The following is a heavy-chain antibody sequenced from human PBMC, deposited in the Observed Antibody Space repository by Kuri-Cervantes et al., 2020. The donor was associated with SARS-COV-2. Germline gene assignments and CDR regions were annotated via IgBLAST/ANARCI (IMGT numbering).Heavy chain of an antibody. CDR1: GGTFSSYA. J-gene: IGHJ4*02. V-gene: IGHV1-69*13. Sequence: SVKVSCKASGGTFSSYAISWVRQAPGQGLEWMGRIIPIFSTANYAQKFQGRVTITADESTSTAYMELSGLRSEDTAVYYCARDGSGSYTAKPAYFDYWGQGTLVTVSS. CDR3: ARDGSGSYTAKPAYFDY. CDR2: IIPIFSTA. D-gene: IGHD1-26*01.